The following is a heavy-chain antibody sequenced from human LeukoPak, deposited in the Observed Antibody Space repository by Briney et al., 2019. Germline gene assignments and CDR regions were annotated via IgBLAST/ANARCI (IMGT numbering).Heavy chain of an antibody. Sequence: PSETLSLTCTVSGGSISSYYWSWIRQPPGKGLEWIGRIYTSGSTNYNPSLKSRVTMSVDTSKNQFSLKLSSVTAADTAVYYCARTPPPTYYYDSSGYYGDAFDICGQGTMVTVSA. J-gene: IGHJ3*02. CDR2: IYTSGST. CDR3: ARTPPPTYYYDSSGYYGDAFDI. D-gene: IGHD3-22*01. CDR1: GGSISSYY. V-gene: IGHV4-4*07.